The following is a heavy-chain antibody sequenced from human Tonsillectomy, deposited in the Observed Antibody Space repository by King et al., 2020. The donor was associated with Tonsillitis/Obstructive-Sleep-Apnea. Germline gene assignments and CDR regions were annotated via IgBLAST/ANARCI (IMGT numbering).Heavy chain of an antibody. CDR1: GYTFTNYD. CDR2: SRPYNGNT. CDR3: ARDYYDRSGYYHGYFQH. Sequence: QLVQSGAEVKKPGASVKVSCKASGYTFTNYDITWVRQAPGQGLEWMGWSRPYNGNTNYAQKLQGRVTMTSDTSTSTAYMELRSLRSDDTAVYYCARDYYDRSGYYHGYFQHWGQGTLVTVSS. V-gene: IGHV1-18*01. D-gene: IGHD3-22*01. J-gene: IGHJ1*01.